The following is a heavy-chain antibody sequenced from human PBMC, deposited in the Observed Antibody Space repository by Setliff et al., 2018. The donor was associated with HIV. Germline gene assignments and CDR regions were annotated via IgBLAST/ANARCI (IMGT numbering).Heavy chain of an antibody. CDR3: ARDRIAAAGTLMGY. Sequence: AASVKVSCKASGYSFTGYHVHWVRQAPGQGLEWMGRINPNSGGTNYAQKFQGRVTMTRDTSISTAYMELSRLRSDDTAVYYCARDRIAAAGTLMGYWGQGTLVTVSS. CDR1: GYSFTGYH. CDR2: INPNSGGT. V-gene: IGHV1-2*06. J-gene: IGHJ4*02. D-gene: IGHD6-13*01.